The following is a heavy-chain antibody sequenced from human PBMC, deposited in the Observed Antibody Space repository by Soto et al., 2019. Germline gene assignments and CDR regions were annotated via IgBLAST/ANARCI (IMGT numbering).Heavy chain of an antibody. CDR3: ARAPSLGWFDP. CDR2: IYYSGST. Sequence: SETLSLTCTVSGGSISSYYWSWIRQPPGRGLEWIGYIYYSGSTNYNPSLKSRVTISVDTSKNQFSLKLSSVTAADTAVYYCARAPSLGWFDPWGQGTLVTVSS. D-gene: IGHD7-27*01. J-gene: IGHJ5*02. CDR1: GGSISSYY. V-gene: IGHV4-59*01.